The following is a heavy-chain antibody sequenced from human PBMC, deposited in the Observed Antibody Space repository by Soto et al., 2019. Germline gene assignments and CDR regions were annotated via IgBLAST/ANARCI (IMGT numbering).Heavy chain of an antibody. CDR3: TRGGYSYDSSGAVDY. CDR2: INGVGKTR. V-gene: IGHV3-74*01. J-gene: IGHJ4*02. D-gene: IGHD3-22*01. CDR1: GFTFDGYW. Sequence: EVQLVESGGGLVQPGGSLRLSCTASGFTFDGYWMHWVRQGPGKGLVWVSRINGVGKTRDYADSVKGRFTISRDNAKNTLFLQMHSRRAADTAFYYCTRGGYSYDSSGAVDYWGLGTLVNVSS.